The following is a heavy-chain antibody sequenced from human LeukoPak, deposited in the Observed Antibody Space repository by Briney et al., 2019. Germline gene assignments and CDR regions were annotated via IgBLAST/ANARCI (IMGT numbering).Heavy chain of an antibody. J-gene: IGHJ4*02. CDR2: IKKDGSEK. D-gene: IGHD4-23*01. CDR1: GFTFSRYW. CDR3: SRGDYGGNTYYFDS. Sequence: SGGSLRLSRAASGFTFSRYWMSWVRQAPGKGPEWVANIKKDGSEKYYVDSVKGRFTISRDNAKNSLYLQINSLRAEDTALYYCSRGDYGGNTYYFDSWGQGTLVIVSS. V-gene: IGHV3-7*04.